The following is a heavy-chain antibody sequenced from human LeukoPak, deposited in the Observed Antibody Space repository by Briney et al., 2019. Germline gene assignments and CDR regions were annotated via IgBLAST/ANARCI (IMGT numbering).Heavy chain of an antibody. CDR1: GFTVSSNY. J-gene: IGHJ4*02. Sequence: GGSLRLSCAASGFTVSSNYMSWVRQAPGKGLEWVSVLYSGGNAYYADSMKGRFTISRDNSKKTLYLQMNSLRAGDTAVYYCARIYYDILTGDRASFDYWGQGTLVTVSS. V-gene: IGHV3-53*01. CDR3: ARIYYDILTGDRASFDY. CDR2: LYSGGNA. D-gene: IGHD3-9*01.